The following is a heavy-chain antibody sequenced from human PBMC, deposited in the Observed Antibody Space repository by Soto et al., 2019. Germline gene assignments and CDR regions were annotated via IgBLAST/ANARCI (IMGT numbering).Heavy chain of an antibody. D-gene: IGHD3-3*01. V-gene: IGHV4-61*08. Sequence: SETLSLTCTVSGGSISSGGYYWSWIRQHPGKGLEWIGYIYYSGSTNYNPSLKSRVTISVDTSKNQFSLKLSSVTAADTAVYYCARVEEGITIFGVAPHFDYWGQGTLVTVSS. CDR3: ARVEEGITIFGVAPHFDY. CDR1: GGSISSGGYY. CDR2: IYYSGST. J-gene: IGHJ4*02.